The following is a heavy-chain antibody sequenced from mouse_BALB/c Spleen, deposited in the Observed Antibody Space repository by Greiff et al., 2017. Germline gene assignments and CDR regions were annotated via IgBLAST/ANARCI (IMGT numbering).Heavy chain of an antibody. CDR2: ISSGSSTI. Sequence: EVMLVESGGGLVQPGGSRKLSCAASGFTFSSFGMHWVRQAPEKGLEWVAYISSGSSTIYYADTVKGRFTISRDNPKNTLFLQMTSLKSEDTAMYYCARDYGSSGDYFDYWGQGTTLTVSS. CDR1: GFTFSSFG. CDR3: ARDYGSSGDYFDY. J-gene: IGHJ2*01. D-gene: IGHD1-1*01. V-gene: IGHV5-17*02.